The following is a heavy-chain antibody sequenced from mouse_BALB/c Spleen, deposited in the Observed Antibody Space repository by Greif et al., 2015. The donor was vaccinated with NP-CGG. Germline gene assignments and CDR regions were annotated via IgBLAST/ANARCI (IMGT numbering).Heavy chain of an antibody. CDR2: INPSNGGA. CDR3: TRGRRRDFDF. J-gene: IGHJ2*01. D-gene: IGHD1-2*01. CDR1: GYTFISYY. Sequence: VKLQESGAELVKPGASVKLSCKASGYTFISYYMYWVKQRPRQGLEWIGEINPSNGGANLNEKFKSKATLTVDKSSSTAYMQLSSLTSEDSAVYFCTRGRRRDFDFWGQGTTLTVSS. V-gene: IGHV1S81*02.